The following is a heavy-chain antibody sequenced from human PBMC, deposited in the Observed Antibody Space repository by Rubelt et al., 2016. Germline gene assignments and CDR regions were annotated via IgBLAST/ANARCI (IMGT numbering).Heavy chain of an antibody. J-gene: IGHJ6*02. Sequence: GEGLEWVSSISSGSTYIYHADSVQGRFTISRDNAKNSLYLQMNSLRAEDTAVYYCARGLMAAPTGYGMDVWGQGTTVTVSS. CDR2: ISSGSTYI. V-gene: IGHV3-21*01. D-gene: IGHD2-15*01. CDR3: ARGLMAAPTGYGMDV.